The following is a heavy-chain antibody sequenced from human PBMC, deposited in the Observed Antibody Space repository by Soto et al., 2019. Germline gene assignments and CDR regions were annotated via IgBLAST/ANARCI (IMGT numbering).Heavy chain of an antibody. CDR3: AGQYSSSSVEF. D-gene: IGHD6-6*01. CDR2: ISSGAITI. V-gene: IGHV3-11*01. J-gene: IGHJ4*02. Sequence: PGGSLRLSCAASGFTFSDYYMNWIRQAPGKGLEWVSYISSGAITIYYADSVKGRFTISRGNAKNSLYLQMNSLRAEDTAVYYCAGQYSSSSVEFWGQGTLVTVYS. CDR1: GFTFSDYY.